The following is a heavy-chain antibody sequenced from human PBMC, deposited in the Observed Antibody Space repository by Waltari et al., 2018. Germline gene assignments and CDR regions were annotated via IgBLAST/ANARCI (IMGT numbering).Heavy chain of an antibody. CDR2: ISGSGGIT. CDR1: GFTFSSYA. J-gene: IGHJ4*02. D-gene: IGHD6-19*01. Sequence: EVQLLESGGGLVQPGGSLRLSCAASGFTFSSYAMSWVRQAPGKGLEWVSAISGSGGITYYAVPVKGRLTIPRDNSKNTLYLQMNSLRAEDTAVYYCARDSSGWIPRDFDYWGQGTLVTVSS. CDR3: ARDSSGWIPRDFDY. V-gene: IGHV3-23*01.